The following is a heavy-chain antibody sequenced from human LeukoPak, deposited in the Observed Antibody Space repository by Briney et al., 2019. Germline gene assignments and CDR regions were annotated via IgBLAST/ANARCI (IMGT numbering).Heavy chain of an antibody. J-gene: IGHJ5*02. Sequence: ALVKVSCKASGYTFTSYDINWVRPAPGQGLEWMGWMNPNSGNAAYAQKFQGRVTMTRSTSTSTAYMELSSLRSEDTAVYYCAKVANTRGNWFDPWGQGTLVTVSS. CDR2: MNPNSGNA. V-gene: IGHV1-8*01. CDR3: AKVANTRGNWFDP. CDR1: GYTFTSYD. D-gene: IGHD3-3*01.